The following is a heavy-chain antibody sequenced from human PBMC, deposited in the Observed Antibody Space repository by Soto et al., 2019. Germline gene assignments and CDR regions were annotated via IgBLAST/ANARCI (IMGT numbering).Heavy chain of an antibody. J-gene: IGHJ2*01. Sequence: QITLKESGPTLVKPTQTLTLTCTFSGFSLSTSGVGVGWIRQPPGKALEWLALIYWDDDKRYSPSLKRRLTITRDISKHQVVFTRTNMDPVDTAAYYCAHVTLVRGFRYFDLWGRCTVVTVSS. CDR2: IYWDDDK. CDR1: GFSLSTSGVG. V-gene: IGHV2-5*02. CDR3: AHVTLVRGFRYFDL. D-gene: IGHD3-10*01.